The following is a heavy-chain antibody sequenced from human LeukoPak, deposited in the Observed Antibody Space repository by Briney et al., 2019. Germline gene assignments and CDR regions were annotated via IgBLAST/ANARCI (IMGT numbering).Heavy chain of an antibody. CDR3: ARGSYSSSWYADY. J-gene: IGHJ4*02. CDR2: ISSSSSYI. V-gene: IGHV3-21*01. CDR1: GFTFSSYS. Sequence: GVSLRLSCAASGFTFSSYSMNWVRQAPGKGLEWVSSISSSSSYIYYADSVKGRFTISRDNAKNSLYLQMNSLRAEDTAVYYCARGSYSSSWYADYWGQGTLVTVSS. D-gene: IGHD6-13*01.